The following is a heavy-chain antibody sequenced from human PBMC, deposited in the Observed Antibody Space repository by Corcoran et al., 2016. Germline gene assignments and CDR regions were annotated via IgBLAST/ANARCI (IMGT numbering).Heavy chain of an antibody. CDR2: INPSGGST. J-gene: IGHJ4*02. CDR1: GYTFTSYY. D-gene: IGHD5-12*01. Sequence: QVQLVQSGAEVKKPGASVKVSCKASGYTFTSYYMPWVRQAPGQGLEWMGIINPSGGSTSYAQKFQGRVTMTRDTSKSTVYMELSSLGSEDTAVYYCARARDGYTLDYWGQGSLVTVSS. V-gene: IGHV1-46*01. CDR3: ARARDGYTLDY.